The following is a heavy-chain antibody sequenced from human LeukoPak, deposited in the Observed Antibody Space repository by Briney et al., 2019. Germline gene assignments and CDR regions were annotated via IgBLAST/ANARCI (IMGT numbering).Heavy chain of an antibody. CDR2: ISSSSHYI. J-gene: IGHJ6*03. CDR1: GFTFSSYS. Sequence: TGGSLRLSCAASGFTFSSYSLNWVRQAPGMGLEWVSSISSSSHYIYYADSVKGRFTISRDNAKNSLYLQMNSLRAEDTAVYYCATAAEQHVVVCAVYYYYYMDVWGKGTTVTVSS. D-gene: IGHD6-6*01. CDR3: ATAAEQHVVVCAVYYYYYMDV. V-gene: IGHV3-21*01.